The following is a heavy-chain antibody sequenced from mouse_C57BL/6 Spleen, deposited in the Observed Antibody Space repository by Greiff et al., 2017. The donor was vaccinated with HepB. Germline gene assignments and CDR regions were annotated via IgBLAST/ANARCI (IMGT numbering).Heavy chain of an antibody. Sequence: EVKLVESGPGLVKPSQSLSLTCSVTGYSITSGYYWNWIRQFPGNKLEWMGYISYDGSNNYNPSLKNRISITRDTSKNQFFLKLNSVTTEDTATYYCAPYYYGLDYWGQGTSVTVSS. D-gene: IGHD1-1*01. CDR2: ISYDGSN. CDR3: APYYYGLDY. CDR1: GYSITSGYY. V-gene: IGHV3-6*01. J-gene: IGHJ4*01.